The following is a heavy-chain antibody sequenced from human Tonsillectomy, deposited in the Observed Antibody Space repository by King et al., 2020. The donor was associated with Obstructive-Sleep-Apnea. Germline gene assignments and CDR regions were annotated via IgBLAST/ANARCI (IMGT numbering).Heavy chain of an antibody. V-gene: IGHV3-23*04. CDR1: GFTFSSYA. Sequence: VQLVESGGGLVQPGGSLRLSCAASGFTFSSYAMSWVRQAPGKGLEWVSAISGSGGSTYYADSVKGRFTISRDNSKNTLYLQMNSLRAEDTAVYYCAKARFLLLWTPDAFDIWGQGTMVTVSS. J-gene: IGHJ3*02. D-gene: IGHD3-10*01. CDR3: AKARFLLLWTPDAFDI. CDR2: ISGSGGST.